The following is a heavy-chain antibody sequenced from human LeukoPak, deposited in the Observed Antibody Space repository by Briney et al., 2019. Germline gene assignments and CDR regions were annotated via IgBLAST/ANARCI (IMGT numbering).Heavy chain of an antibody. V-gene: IGHV3-53*01. D-gene: IGHD6-19*01. CDR1: GFTVSSNY. J-gene: IGHJ4*02. CDR2: IYSGGST. Sequence: GGSLRLSFAASGFTVSSNYMSWVRQAPGKGLEWVSVIYSGGSTYYADSVKGRFTISRDNSKNTLYLHMDSLRAEDTAVYYCARGAYSSGWAYFDHWGQGTLVTVSS. CDR3: ARGAYSSGWAYFDH.